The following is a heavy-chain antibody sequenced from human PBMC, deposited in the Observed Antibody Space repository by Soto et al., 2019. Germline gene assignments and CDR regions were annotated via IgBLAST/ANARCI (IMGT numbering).Heavy chain of an antibody. CDR2: ISYDGSNK. CDR1: GFTFSSYA. Sequence: GGSLRLSCAASGFTFSSYAMHWVRQAPGKGLEWVAVISYDGSNKYYADSVKGRFTISRDNSKNTLYLQMNSLRAEDTAVYYCAREITSVAIDYWGQGTLVTVSS. CDR3: AREITSVAIDY. D-gene: IGHD4-17*01. J-gene: IGHJ4*02. V-gene: IGHV3-30-3*01.